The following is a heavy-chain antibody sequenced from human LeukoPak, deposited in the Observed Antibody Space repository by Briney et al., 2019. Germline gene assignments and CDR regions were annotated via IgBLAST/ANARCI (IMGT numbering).Heavy chain of an antibody. CDR2: IRTKGYGGTT. CDR1: GFIFGDYA. Sequence: PGRSLRLSCAASGFIFGDYAMNWVRQAPGKGLEWVALIRTKGYGGTTEYAASVKGRFTVSRDDSKSIAYLQMSSLKTEDTGVYYCSRDASFYGDYSYFDYWGQGTLVTVSS. D-gene: IGHD4-17*01. V-gene: IGHV3-49*04. J-gene: IGHJ4*02. CDR3: SRDASFYGDYSYFDY.